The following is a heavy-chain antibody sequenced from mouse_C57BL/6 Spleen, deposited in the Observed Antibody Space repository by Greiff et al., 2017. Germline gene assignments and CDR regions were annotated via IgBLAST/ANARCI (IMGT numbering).Heavy chain of an antibody. D-gene: IGHD2-1*01. V-gene: IGHV7-3*01. Sequence: EVKLVESGGGLVQPGGSLSLSCAASGFTFTDYYMSWVRQPPGKALEWLGFIRNKANGYTTEYSASVKGRFTISRDNSQSILYLQMNALIAEDSATYYCARSLYGNGAMDYWGQGTSVTVSS. CDR3: ARSLYGNGAMDY. CDR2: IRNKANGYTT. J-gene: IGHJ4*01. CDR1: GFTFTDYY.